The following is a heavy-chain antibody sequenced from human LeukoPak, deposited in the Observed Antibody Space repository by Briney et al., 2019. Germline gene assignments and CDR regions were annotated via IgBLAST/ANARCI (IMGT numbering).Heavy chain of an antibody. CDR1: GGSISSSF. CDR3: ARQMYLGGMDV. CDR2: IYNSGST. V-gene: IGHV4-59*08. D-gene: IGHD2-8*01. Sequence: SETLSLTCTVSGGSISSSFWCWIRQPPGEGVEWIGYIYNSGSTNYNPSLKSRATISVHTSRNQFSLKVSSVTAADTAVYYCARQMYLGGMDVWGQGTTVTVSS. J-gene: IGHJ6*02.